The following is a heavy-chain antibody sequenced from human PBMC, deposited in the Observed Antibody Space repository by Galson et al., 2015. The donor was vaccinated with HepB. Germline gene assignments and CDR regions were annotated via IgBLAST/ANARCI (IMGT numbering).Heavy chain of an antibody. Sequence: SLRLSCAASGFAFSRYGMHWVRQAPGKGLEWVAIIWNDGSYKYYADSVKGRFTSSRDNSNNKLYVQMNSLRVEGTAVYYCARESPRRGGICEGAFCKGVDVWGQGTTVTVSS. V-gene: IGHV3-33*08. CDR3: ARESPRRGGICEGAFCKGVDV. CDR1: GFAFSRYG. CDR2: IWNDGSYK. D-gene: IGHD2-15*01. J-gene: IGHJ6*02.